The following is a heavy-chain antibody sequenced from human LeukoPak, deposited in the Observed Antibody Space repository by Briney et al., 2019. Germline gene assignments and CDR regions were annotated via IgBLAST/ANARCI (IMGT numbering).Heavy chain of an antibody. Sequence: GASVTVSCKASGGTFSSYAISWVRQAPGQGLEWMGGIIPIFGTANYAQKFQGRVTITTDESTSTAYMELSSLRSEDTAVYYCARGGYSYGSSFYYMDVWGKGTTVTVSS. CDR2: IIPIFGTA. D-gene: IGHD5-18*01. CDR1: GGTFSSYA. CDR3: ARGGYSYGSSFYYMDV. V-gene: IGHV1-69*05. J-gene: IGHJ6*03.